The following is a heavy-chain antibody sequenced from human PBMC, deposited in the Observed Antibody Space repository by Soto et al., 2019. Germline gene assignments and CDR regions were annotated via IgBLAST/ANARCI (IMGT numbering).Heavy chain of an antibody. CDR1: GFTFTSVA. D-gene: IGHD6-13*01. J-gene: IGHJ4*02. V-gene: IGHV3-23*01. Sequence: GGSLRLSCSASGFTFTSVAMRWVREAPGSGLGWACSFSNGGATTYYADSVKGRFVISRDNSNNMVYLQMNSLRAEDTALYVFAKGFVRSCWMYFDFWCRGARVPVSS. CDR2: FSNGGATT. CDR3: AKGFVRSCWMYFDF.